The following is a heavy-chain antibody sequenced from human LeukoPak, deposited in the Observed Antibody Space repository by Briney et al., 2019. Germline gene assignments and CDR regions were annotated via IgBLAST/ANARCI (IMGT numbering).Heavy chain of an antibody. Sequence: ASVKVSFKASGYTFTNFGISWVRQAPGQGLEWMGWISGNNDNPNYGQKFQGRLTVTTDSSTSTAYMELRNLRYDDTAVYYSASDGTSTDDYWGQGTLVTVSS. J-gene: IGHJ4*02. CDR1: GYTFTNFG. CDR3: ASDGTSTDDY. D-gene: IGHD2-2*01. CDR2: ISGNNDNP. V-gene: IGHV1-18*01.